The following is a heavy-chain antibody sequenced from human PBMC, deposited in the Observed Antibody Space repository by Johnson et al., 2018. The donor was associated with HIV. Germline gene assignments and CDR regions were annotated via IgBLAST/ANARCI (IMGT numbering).Heavy chain of an antibody. J-gene: IGHJ3*01. CDR2: INWNGGRT. V-gene: IGHV3-20*04. CDR3: AREDYHRALDV. CDR1: GFNFDDYG. D-gene: IGHD4-11*01. Sequence: VQLVESGGGVVRPGGSLRLSCAASGFNFDDYGMSWVRQTPGEGLEWVSGINWNGGRTHYGDSVKGRFTVSRDNAKNSLYLQMNSLTAEDTALYYCAREDYHRALDVWGQGTMVTVSS.